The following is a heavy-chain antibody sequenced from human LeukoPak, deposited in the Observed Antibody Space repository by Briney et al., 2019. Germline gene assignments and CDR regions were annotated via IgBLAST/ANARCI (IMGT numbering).Heavy chain of an antibody. CDR1: DYTFTKYG. J-gene: IGHJ4*02. D-gene: IGHD3-22*01. CDR3: ARAYYSDTSGFYQFDY. CDR2: ISGYNGNT. Sequence: ASVKVSCKASDYTFTKYGINWVRQAPGQGLEWMGWISGYNGNTKYAQDFQGRVTMTTDTSTSTAYMELRSLRSNDTAVYFCARAYYSDTSGFYQFDYWGQGTLVTVSS. V-gene: IGHV1-18*01.